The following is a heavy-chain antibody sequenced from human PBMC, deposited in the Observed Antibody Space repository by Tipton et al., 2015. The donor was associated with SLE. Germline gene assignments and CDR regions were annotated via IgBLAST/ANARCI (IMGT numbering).Heavy chain of an antibody. CDR2: ICHSGSP. Sequence: TLSLTCAVSGYSISSGYSWGWVRQHPGKGLEWVGCICHSGSPYYNPSLQSRVTISEDTSKNQFSLKLSSVTAADTAVYYCARDPAFGGVTPPPTWGQGTMVT. CDR3: ARDPAFGGVTPPPT. V-gene: IGHV4-38-2*02. J-gene: IGHJ3*01. CDR1: GYSISSGYS. D-gene: IGHD3-16*01.